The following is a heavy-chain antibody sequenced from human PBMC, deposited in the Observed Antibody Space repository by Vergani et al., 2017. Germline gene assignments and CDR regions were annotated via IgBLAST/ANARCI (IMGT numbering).Heavy chain of an antibody. V-gene: IGHV3-23*01. CDR2: ISGSGGST. J-gene: IGHJ4*02. CDR3: AKDGYCSSTSCYPHFDY. D-gene: IGHD2-2*03. CDR1: GFTFSSYA. Sequence: EVQLLESGGGLVQPGVSLRLSCAASGFTFSSYAMIWVRQAPGKGLEWVSAISGSGGSTYYADSVKGRFTIARDNSKNTLYLQMNSLRAEDTAVYYCAKDGYCSSTSCYPHFDYWGQGTLVTVSS.